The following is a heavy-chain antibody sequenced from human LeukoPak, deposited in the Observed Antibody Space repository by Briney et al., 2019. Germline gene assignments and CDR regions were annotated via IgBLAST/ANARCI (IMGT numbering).Heavy chain of an antibody. D-gene: IGHD6-19*01. CDR2: IIPIFGTA. CDR1: GGTFSSYA. CDR3: ARQGTYSSAIGMGY. Sequence: ASVEVSCKASGGTFSSYAISWVRQAPGQGLEWMGGIIPIFGTASYAQKFQGRVTMTRDTSTRTVYMEVNSLRSEDTAVYYCARQGTYSSAIGMGYWGQGTLVTVSS. V-gene: IGHV1-69*05. J-gene: IGHJ4*02.